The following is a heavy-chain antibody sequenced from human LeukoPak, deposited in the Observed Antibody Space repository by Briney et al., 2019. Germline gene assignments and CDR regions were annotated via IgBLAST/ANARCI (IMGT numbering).Heavy chain of an antibody. J-gene: IGHJ4*02. CDR3: ARESTAQPFDY. CDR2: IWYDGSNK. CDR1: GFTFSSYG. Sequence: QPGGSLRLSCAASGFTFSSYGMHWVRQAPGKGLEWVAVIWYDGSNKYYADSVKGRFTISRDNSKNTLYLQMNSLRAEDTAVYYCARESTAQPFDYWGRGTLVTVSS. V-gene: IGHV3-33*01. D-gene: IGHD2-2*01.